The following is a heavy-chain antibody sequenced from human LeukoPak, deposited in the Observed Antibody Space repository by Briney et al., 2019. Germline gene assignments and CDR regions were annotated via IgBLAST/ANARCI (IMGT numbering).Heavy chain of an antibody. Sequence: GGSLRLSCAASGFTFSTYGMHWVRQAPGKGLEWVAVISYDGSNKYYPDSVKGRFTISRDNSKNTLDLQMNSLREEDTAVYYCAKDRTYYYDSSEFDHWGQGTLVTVS. CDR3: AKDRTYYYDSSEFDH. D-gene: IGHD3-22*01. CDR1: GFTFSTYG. V-gene: IGHV3-30*18. J-gene: IGHJ4*02. CDR2: ISYDGSNK.